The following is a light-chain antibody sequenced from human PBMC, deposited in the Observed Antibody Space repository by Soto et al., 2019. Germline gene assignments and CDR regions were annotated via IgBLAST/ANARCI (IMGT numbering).Light chain of an antibody. Sequence: EIVLTQSPATLSLSPGERATLSCRASQSVSIYLAWYQQRPGQSPRLLIYDTSIRATGIPARFSGSGSGTDFTLTISSLEPEDFAVYYCQQRSSWRTFGQGTKVDIK. J-gene: IGKJ1*01. V-gene: IGKV3-11*01. CDR1: QSVSIY. CDR3: QQRSSWRT. CDR2: DTS.